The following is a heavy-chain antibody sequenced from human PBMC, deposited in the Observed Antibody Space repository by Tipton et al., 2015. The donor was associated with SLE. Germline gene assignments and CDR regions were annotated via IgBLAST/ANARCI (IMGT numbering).Heavy chain of an antibody. V-gene: IGHV3-23*01. CDR1: GFTFSSYA. J-gene: IGHJ6*02. D-gene: IGHD6-13*01. CDR3: TRDRGSWFYYYYGMDV. CDR2: ISGSGGST. Sequence: SLRLSCAASGFTFSSYAMSWVRQAPGKGLEWVSAISGSGGSTYYADSVKGRFTISRDNSKNTLYLQMNSLKTEDTAVYYCTRDRGSWFYYYYGMDVWGQGTTVTVSS.